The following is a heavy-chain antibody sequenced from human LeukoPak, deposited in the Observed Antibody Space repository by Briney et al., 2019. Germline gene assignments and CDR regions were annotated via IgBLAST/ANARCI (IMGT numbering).Heavy chain of an antibody. CDR2: IYYSGST. CDR3: ARANRFGELFR. D-gene: IGHD3-10*01. CDR1: GGSISSYY. Sequence: SETLSLTCTVSGGSISSYYWSWIRQPPGKGLEWIGYIYYSGSTNYNPSLKSRVTISVDTSKNQFSLKLSSVTAADTAVYYCARANRFGELFRWGQGTLVTVSS. J-gene: IGHJ4*02. V-gene: IGHV4-59*12.